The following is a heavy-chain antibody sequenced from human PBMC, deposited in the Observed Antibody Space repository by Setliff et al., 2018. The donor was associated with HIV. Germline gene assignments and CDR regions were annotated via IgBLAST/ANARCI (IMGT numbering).Heavy chain of an antibody. D-gene: IGHD3-10*02. CDR2: IYYSGST. Sequence: PSETLSLTCTVSGGSISSSSYYWGWIRQPPGKGLEWIGSIYYSGSTYYNPSLKSRVTISVDTSKNQFSLKLSSVTAADTAVYYCATRNCSGSRGAFDIWGQGTMVTVSS. CDR1: GGSISSSSYY. J-gene: IGHJ3*02. V-gene: IGHV4-39*07. CDR3: ATRNCSGSRGAFDI.